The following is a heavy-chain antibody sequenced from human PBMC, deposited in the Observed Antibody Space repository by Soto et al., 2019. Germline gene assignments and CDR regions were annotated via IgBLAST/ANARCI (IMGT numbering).Heavy chain of an antibody. V-gene: IGHV1-69*13. CDR3: ARVRRIGGYYYYFDY. D-gene: IGHD3-22*01. Sequence: SVKVSCKASGGTFSSYAISWVRQPPGQGLEWMGGIIPIFGTANYAQKFQGRVTITADESTSTAYMELSSLRSEDTAVYYCARVRRIGGYYYYFDYWGQGTLVTVSS. CDR1: GGTFSSYA. J-gene: IGHJ4*02. CDR2: IIPIFGTA.